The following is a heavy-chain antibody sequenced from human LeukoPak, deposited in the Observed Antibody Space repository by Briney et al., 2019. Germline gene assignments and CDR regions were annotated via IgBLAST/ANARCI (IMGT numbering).Heavy chain of an antibody. V-gene: IGHV4-39*01. CDR3: ARHVGPDTRITMLRGVSFLRYNNWFDP. CDR1: GGSFSGNTYY. J-gene: IGHJ5*02. D-gene: IGHD3-10*01. Sequence: PSETLSLTCTVAGGSFSGNTYYWGWIRQPPGKGLEWIGSISYSESTYYNPSLKSRVTISVDTSKNQFSLELLSVAAADTAVYYCARHVGPDTRITMLRGVSFLRYNNWFDPWGQGTLVTVSS. CDR2: ISYSEST.